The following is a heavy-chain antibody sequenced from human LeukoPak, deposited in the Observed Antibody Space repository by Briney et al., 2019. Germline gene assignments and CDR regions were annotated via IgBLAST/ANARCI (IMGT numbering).Heavy chain of an antibody. CDR1: GGSVSSSGDY. D-gene: IGHD3-22*01. J-gene: IGHJ4*02. V-gene: IGHV4-61*08. Sequence: SETLSLTCAVSGGSVSSSGDYWTWIRQPPGRGLEWIGSIYYSGSTNYNPSLKSRVTISVDTSKNQFSLRLSSVTAADTAVYYCARPTYYYDSSGYSARNYYFDYWGQGTLVTVSS. CDR2: IYYSGST. CDR3: ARPTYYYDSSGYSARNYYFDY.